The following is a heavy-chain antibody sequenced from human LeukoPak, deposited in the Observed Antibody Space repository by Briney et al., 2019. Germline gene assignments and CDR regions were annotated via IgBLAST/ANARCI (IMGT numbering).Heavy chain of an antibody. V-gene: IGHV4-34*01. CDR1: GGSFSGYY. CDR2: INHSGST. CDR3: AMGPHGGWSDY. Sequence: PSETLSLTCAVYGGSFSGYYWSWIRQPPGKGLEWIGEINHSGSTNYNPSLKSRVTISVDTSKNQFSLKLSSVTAADTAVYYCAMGPHGGWSDYWGQGTLVTVSS. D-gene: IGHD6-19*01. J-gene: IGHJ4*02.